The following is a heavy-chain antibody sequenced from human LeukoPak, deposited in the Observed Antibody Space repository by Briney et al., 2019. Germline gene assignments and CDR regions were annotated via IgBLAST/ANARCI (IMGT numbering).Heavy chain of an antibody. CDR2: IHYTGAT. J-gene: IGHJ3*02. D-gene: IGHD3-10*01. V-gene: IGHV4-34*01. CDR1: GGSYCGHY. CDR3: ARGVLSIYYFDI. Sequence: SETLSLTCAVSGGSYCGHYWGWIRQSPGKGLEWIGEIHYTGATSYNPSVKSRATISGDTSKNRFSLRLTSVTAADTAVYYCARGVLSIYYFDIWGQGSLVTVSS.